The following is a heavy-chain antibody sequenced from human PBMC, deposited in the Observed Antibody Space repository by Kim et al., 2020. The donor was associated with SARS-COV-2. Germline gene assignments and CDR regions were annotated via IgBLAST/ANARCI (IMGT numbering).Heavy chain of an antibody. CDR3: ARDYGIAAAALDAFDI. V-gene: IGHV4-39*07. Sequence: LKGRVTISVDTSKTQFSLKLSSVTAADTAVYYCARDYGIAAAALDAFDIWGQGTMVTVSS. D-gene: IGHD6-13*01. J-gene: IGHJ3*02.